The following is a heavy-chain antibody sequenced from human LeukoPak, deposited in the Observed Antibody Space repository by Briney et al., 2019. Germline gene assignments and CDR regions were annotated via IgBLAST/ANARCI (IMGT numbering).Heavy chain of an antibody. CDR1: GFTFSLYG. V-gene: IGHV3-33*06. CDR3: AKDSRGANFFGDFDH. D-gene: IGHD3-10*01. Sequence: GGSLRLSCAASGFTFSLYGMHWVRQAPGKGLEWVALISNDGSKTYYADSVKGRFTISRDNSKNTVYLQVSSLRADDTAVYYCAKDSRGANFFGDFDHWGQGTLVTVSS. J-gene: IGHJ4*02. CDR2: ISNDGSKT.